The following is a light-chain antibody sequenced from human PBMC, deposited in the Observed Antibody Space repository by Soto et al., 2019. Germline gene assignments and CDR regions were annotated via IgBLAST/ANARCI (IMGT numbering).Light chain of an antibody. V-gene: IGKV1-39*01. CDR1: QNIRTY. CDR3: QQRDTTPRT. Sequence: QMTQSPSSLSASVGARVTITCRASQNIRTYSNGHQQKPGKAPSLLIYGASTLQSGVPSRFRGSGSAKDFTLTITSLQPEECATYYCQQRDTTPRTFGQGAKGEIK. CDR2: GAS. J-gene: IGKJ1*01.